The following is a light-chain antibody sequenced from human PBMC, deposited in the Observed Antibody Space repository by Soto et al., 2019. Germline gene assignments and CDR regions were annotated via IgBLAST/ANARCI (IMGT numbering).Light chain of an antibody. J-gene: IGKJ1*01. Sequence: DFQMTQSPSPLSASVGARVTITCRARQTIRTRLAWYQQKPGKAPKLLNYDASTFDSGVPSRFSGNASETDFPLAISGLQREHCATDYRQKYTTFSRAFGQGATVDI. CDR2: DAS. CDR3: QKYTTFSRA. V-gene: IGKV1-5*01. CDR1: QTIRTR.